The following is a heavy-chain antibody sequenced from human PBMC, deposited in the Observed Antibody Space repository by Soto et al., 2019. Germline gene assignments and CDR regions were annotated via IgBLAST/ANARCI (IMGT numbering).Heavy chain of an antibody. CDR3: ASIENWNDVYYYMDV. Sequence: SETLSLTCTVSGGSISSSSYYWGWIRQPPGKGLEWIGSIYYSGSTYYNPSLKSRVTISVDTSKNQFSLKLSSVTAADTAVYYCASIENWNDVYYYMDVWGKGTTVTVSS. J-gene: IGHJ6*03. V-gene: IGHV4-39*01. D-gene: IGHD1-1*01. CDR1: GGSISSSSYY. CDR2: IYYSGST.